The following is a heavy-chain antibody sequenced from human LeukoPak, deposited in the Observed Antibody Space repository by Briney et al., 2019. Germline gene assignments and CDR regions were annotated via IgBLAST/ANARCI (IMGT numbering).Heavy chain of an antibody. D-gene: IGHD3-22*01. J-gene: IGHJ4*02. CDR2: ISAYNGNT. V-gene: IGHV1-18*01. CDR1: GYTFTSYG. Sequence: ASVKVSCKASGYTFTSYGISWVRQAPGQGLEWMGWISAYNGNTNYAQKLQGRVTMTTDTSTSTAYMELRSLRSDDTAVYYCARARNTYYYDSSGYYADYWGQGTLVTVSS. CDR3: ARARNTYYYDSSGYYADY.